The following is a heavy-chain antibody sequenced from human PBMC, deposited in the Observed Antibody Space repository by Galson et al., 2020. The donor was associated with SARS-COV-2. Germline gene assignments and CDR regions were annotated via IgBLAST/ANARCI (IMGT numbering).Heavy chain of an antibody. J-gene: IGHJ4*02. Sequence: SETLSLTCSVSDGSIGSTSYYWGWIRQPPGKGLEWIGTTSYSGTTDYNPSLKSRVTISVDSSTNQFSLRLNSVTAGDTAVYYCARGIAARPAPLPFDFWGPGTLVTVSS. V-gene: IGHV4-39*01. CDR1: DGSIGSTSYY. D-gene: IGHD6-6*01. CDR2: TSYSGTT. CDR3: ARGIAARPAPLPFDF.